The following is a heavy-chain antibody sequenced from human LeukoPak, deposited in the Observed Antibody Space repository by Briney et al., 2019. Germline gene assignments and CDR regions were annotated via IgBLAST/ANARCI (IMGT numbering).Heavy chain of an antibody. CDR3: ARGRHYYGSGIPSDY. Sequence: GALVKVSCKASGYTFTSYGINWVRQAPGQGLEWMGWIGAYNGNINYAQKVQGRVTMTTDTSTSTAYMELRSLRSDDTAVYYCARGRHYYGSGIPSDYWGQGTLVTVSS. J-gene: IGHJ4*02. D-gene: IGHD3-10*01. CDR2: IGAYNGNI. CDR1: GYTFTSYG. V-gene: IGHV1-18*01.